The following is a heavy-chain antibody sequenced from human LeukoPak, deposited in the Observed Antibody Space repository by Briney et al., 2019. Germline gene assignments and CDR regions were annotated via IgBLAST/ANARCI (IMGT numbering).Heavy chain of an antibody. Sequence: PGGSLRLSCAASGFTFSSYAMHWVRQAPGKGLEWVAVISYDGSNKYYADSVKGRFTISRDNSKNTLYLQMNSLRAEDTAVYYCARPSSGYCSSTSCYRLDYWGQGTLVTVSS. J-gene: IGHJ4*02. V-gene: IGHV3-30-3*01. CDR3: ARPSSGYCSSTSCYRLDY. D-gene: IGHD2-2*01. CDR2: ISYDGSNK. CDR1: GFTFSSYA.